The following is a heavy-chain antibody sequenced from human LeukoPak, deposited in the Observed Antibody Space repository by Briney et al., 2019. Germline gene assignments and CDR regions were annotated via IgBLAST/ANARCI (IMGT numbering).Heavy chain of an antibody. CDR2: IIPICGTA. CDR1: GGTFSSYA. J-gene: IGHJ4*02. V-gene: IGHV1-69*13. D-gene: IGHD3-9*01. CDR3: ARAPIYYDILTGYYDDKTYFGY. Sequence: SVKVSCKASGGTFSSYAISWVRQAPGQGLEWMGGIIPICGTANYAQKFQGRVTITADESTSTAYMELSSLRSEDTAVYYCARAPIYYDILTGYYDDKTYFGYWGQGTLVTVSS.